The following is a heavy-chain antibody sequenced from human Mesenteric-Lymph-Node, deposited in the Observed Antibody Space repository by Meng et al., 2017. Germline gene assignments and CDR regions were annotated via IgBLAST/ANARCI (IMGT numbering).Heavy chain of an antibody. D-gene: IGHD3-16*01. Sequence: VQLVESGGDLVQPGGSLRLSCAGSGFTFSSYWMHWVRQAPGKGLVWISRINTDGSSSSYADSVMGRFTISRDNAKNTLYLQLNSLRVEDTAIYYCTRAGSYRHDYWGQGTLVTVSS. V-gene: IGHV3-74*01. CDR2: INTDGSSS. CDR3: TRAGSYRHDY. J-gene: IGHJ4*02. CDR1: GFTFSSYW.